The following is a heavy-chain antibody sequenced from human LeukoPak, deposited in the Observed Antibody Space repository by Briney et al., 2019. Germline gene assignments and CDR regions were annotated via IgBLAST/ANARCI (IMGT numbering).Heavy chain of an antibody. Sequence: SGGSLRLSCAASGFTFSSYGMHWVRQAPGKGLEWVAVIWYDGSNKYYADSVKGRFTISRDNSKNTLYLQMNSLRAEDTAVYYCARALLGIHDAFDIWGQGTMVTVSS. CDR2: IWYDGSNK. J-gene: IGHJ3*02. CDR1: GFTFSSYG. D-gene: IGHD2-8*02. V-gene: IGHV3-33*01. CDR3: ARALLGIHDAFDI.